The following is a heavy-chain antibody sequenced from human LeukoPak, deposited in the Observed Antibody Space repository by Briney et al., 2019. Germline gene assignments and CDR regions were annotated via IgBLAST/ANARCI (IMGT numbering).Heavy chain of an antibody. Sequence: ASVTVSCKASGYTFTSYGISWVRQAPGQGPEWMGWISAYNGNTNYAQKLQGRVTMTTDTSTSTAYMELRSLRSDDTAVYYCARADIVVVVAAYHDYWGQGTLVTVSS. CDR2: ISAYNGNT. D-gene: IGHD2-15*01. CDR3: ARADIVVVVAAYHDY. J-gene: IGHJ4*02. CDR1: GYTFTSYG. V-gene: IGHV1-18*01.